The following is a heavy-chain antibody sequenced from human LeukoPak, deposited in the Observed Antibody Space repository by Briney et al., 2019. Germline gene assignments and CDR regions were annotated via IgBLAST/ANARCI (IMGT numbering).Heavy chain of an antibody. CDR3: TRLNFGDDY. Sequence: GGSLRLSCAASGFTVSSKYINWVRQAPGKGLEWVSLIYGSTSADYADSVKGRFTISRDNSMNTVYLQMNSLRAEDTAIYYCTRLNFGDDYWGQGTLVAVSS. V-gene: IGHV3-66*01. CDR2: IYGSTSA. CDR1: GFTVSSKY. J-gene: IGHJ4*02. D-gene: IGHD4-17*01.